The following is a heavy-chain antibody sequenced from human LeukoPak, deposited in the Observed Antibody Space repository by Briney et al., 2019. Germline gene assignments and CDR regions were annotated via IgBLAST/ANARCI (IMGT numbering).Heavy chain of an antibody. V-gene: IGHV4-34*01. CDR3: ARVLYYSRRFDY. CDR1: GGSFSGYY. D-gene: IGHD3-10*01. CDR2: INHSGST. J-gene: IGHJ4*02. Sequence: KTSETLSLTCAVYGGSFSGYYWSWIRQPPGKGLEWIGEINHSGSTNYNPSLKSRVTISVDTSKNQFSLKLSSVTAADTAVYYCARVLYYSRRFDYWGQGTLVTVSS.